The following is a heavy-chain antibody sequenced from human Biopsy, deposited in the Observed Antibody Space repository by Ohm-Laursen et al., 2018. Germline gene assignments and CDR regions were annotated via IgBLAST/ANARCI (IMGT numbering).Heavy chain of an antibody. D-gene: IGHD3-22*01. CDR1: GDSISNNNYY. CDR3: ARGDYFDSNGYFWFDP. J-gene: IGHJ5*02. CDR2: IFYRGST. V-gene: IGHV4-39*01. Sequence: TLSLTCTVSGDSISNNNYYWGWIRQPPGKGLEWIGSIFYRGSTHYKPSLKSRVNISVDTSKNQFSLKLNSVTAADTAVYYCARGDYFDSNGYFWFDPWGQGTLVTVSS.